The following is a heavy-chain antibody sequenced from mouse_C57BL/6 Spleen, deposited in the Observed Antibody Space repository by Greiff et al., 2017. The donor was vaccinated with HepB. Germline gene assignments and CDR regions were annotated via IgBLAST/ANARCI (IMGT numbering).Heavy chain of an antibody. CDR1: GYTFTSYW. J-gene: IGHJ2*01. Sequence: VQLQQPGAELVKPGASVKMSCKASGYTFTSYWITWVKQRPGQGLEWIGDIYPGSGSTNYNEKFKSKATLTADTSSSTAYMQLSSLTSEDSAVYYCARFYDGYPYYFDYWGQGTTLTVSS. D-gene: IGHD2-3*01. V-gene: IGHV1-55*01. CDR2: IYPGSGST. CDR3: ARFYDGYPYYFDY.